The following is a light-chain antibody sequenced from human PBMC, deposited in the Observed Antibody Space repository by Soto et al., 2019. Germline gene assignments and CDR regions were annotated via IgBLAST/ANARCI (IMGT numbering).Light chain of an antibody. CDR2: AAS. V-gene: IGKV1-9*01. J-gene: IGKJ4*01. CDR3: QQLNSYPLT. CDR1: QGIKSF. Sequence: DIHLTQSPSFLSASVGDRVTITCRASQGIKSFLAWFQQKPGKAPNLLISAASTLQSGVPSRFSGSGSGTEFTLTISGLQPEDVATYYCQQLNSYPLTFGGGTKVEI.